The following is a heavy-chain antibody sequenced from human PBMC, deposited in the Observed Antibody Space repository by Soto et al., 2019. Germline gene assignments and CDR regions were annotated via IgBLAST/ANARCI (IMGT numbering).Heavy chain of an antibody. CDR2: IVVGSGNT. D-gene: IGHD3-9*01. J-gene: IGHJ6*03. CDR3: AAGREILTVFYGLYSSYYIDV. Sequence: SVKVSCKASGFTFTSSAMQWVRQARGQRLEWIGWIVVGSGNTNYAQKFQERVTITRDMSTSTAYMELSSLRSEDTAVYYCAAGREILTVFYGLYSSYYIDVWRKGTTVTVS. V-gene: IGHV1-58*02. CDR1: GFTFTSSA.